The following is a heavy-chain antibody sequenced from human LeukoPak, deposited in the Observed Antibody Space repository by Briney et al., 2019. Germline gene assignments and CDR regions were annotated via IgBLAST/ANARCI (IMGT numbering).Heavy chain of an antibody. CDR2: ISYDGSNK. CDR3: VYSSGYYCFDY. Sequence: GGSLRLSCAASGFTFSSYGMHWVRQAPGKGLEWVAVISYDGSNKYYADSVKGRFTISRDNSKNTLYLQMNSLRAEDTAVYYCVYSSGYYCFDYWGQGTLVTVSS. D-gene: IGHD3-22*01. J-gene: IGHJ4*02. CDR1: GFTFSSYG. V-gene: IGHV3-30*03.